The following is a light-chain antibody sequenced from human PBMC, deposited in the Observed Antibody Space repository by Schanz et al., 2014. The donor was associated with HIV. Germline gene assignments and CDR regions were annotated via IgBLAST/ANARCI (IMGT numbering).Light chain of an antibody. Sequence: EIVLTQSPGSLSLSPGGRATLSCGASQRLSSSYLAWYQQKRDQPPRLVIYATSTRAAGIPDRFSGTGSGTDFTLTISSLEPEDFAVYYCQQYSNSPKAFGQGTKVEIK. CDR1: QRLSSSY. CDR3: QQYSNSPKA. CDR2: ATS. J-gene: IGKJ1*01. V-gene: IGKV3-20*01.